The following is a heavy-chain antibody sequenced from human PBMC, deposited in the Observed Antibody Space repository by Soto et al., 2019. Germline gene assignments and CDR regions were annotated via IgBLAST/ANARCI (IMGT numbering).Heavy chain of an antibody. V-gene: IGHV1-69*01. CDR1: GGTFSSYA. D-gene: IGHD3-10*01. Sequence: QVQLVQSGAEVKKPGSSVKVSCKASGGTFSSYAISWVRQAPGQGLEWMGGIIPIFGTANYAQKFQGRVTITAEESTSTAYMELSSLRSEDTAVYYCARALRYYYGSGSYSPFDYWGQGTLVTVSS. J-gene: IGHJ4*02. CDR3: ARALRYYYGSGSYSPFDY. CDR2: IIPIFGTA.